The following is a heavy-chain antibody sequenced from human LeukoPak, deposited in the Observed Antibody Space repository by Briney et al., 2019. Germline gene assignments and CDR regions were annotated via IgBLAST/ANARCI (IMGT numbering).Heavy chain of an antibody. J-gene: IGHJ6*03. Sequence: PSETLSLTCTVSGGSISSYYWSWIRQPPGKGLEWIGYIYTSGSTNYNPSLKSRVTISVDTSKNQFSLKLSSVTAADTAVYYCARVVVVAATNYYYYMDVWGKGTTVTVPS. CDR1: GGSISSYY. D-gene: IGHD2-15*01. CDR2: IYTSGST. V-gene: IGHV4-4*09. CDR3: ARVVVVAATNYYYYMDV.